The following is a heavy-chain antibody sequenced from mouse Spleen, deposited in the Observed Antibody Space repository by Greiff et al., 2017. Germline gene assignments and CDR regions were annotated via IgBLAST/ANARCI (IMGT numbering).Heavy chain of an antibody. CDR2: IDPSDSYT. J-gene: IGHJ2*01. V-gene: IGHV1-69*01. CDR1: GYTFTSYW. CDR3: ARGPRYFDY. Sequence: QVQLQQPGAELVMPGASVKLSCKASGYTFTSYWMHWVKQRPGQGLEWIGEIDPSDSYTNYNQKFKGKATLTVDKSSSTAYMQLSSLTSEDSAVYYCARGPRYFDYWGQGTTRTVSS.